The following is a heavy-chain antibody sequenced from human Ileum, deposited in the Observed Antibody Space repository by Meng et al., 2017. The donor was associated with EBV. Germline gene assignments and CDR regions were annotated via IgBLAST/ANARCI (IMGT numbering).Heavy chain of an antibody. V-gene: IGHV3-74*01. D-gene: IGHD2-21*01. CDR1: GFTLSSYW. CDR3: AKDCFGDKDS. J-gene: IGHJ4*02. Sequence: EGQVMEAGGGLFQRGGSLRRSFVASGFTLSSYWVQWVRQAPGKGLVWVSRINPDGSVINYADSVKDRFTISRDNAKNTVYLQMNNLRADDTAVYYCAKDCFGDKDSWGQGTLVTVSS. CDR2: INPDGSVI.